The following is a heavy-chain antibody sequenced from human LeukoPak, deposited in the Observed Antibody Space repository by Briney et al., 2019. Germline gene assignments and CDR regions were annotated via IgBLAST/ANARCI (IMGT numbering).Heavy chain of an antibody. CDR2: IYSGGST. V-gene: IGHV3-66*01. CDR3: AASGSYTTVWFDP. CDR1: GFTFSDYY. Sequence: GGSLRLSCAASGFTFSDYYMSWVRQAPGKGLEWVSVIYSGGSTYYADSVKGRFTISRDNSKNTLYLQMNSLRAEDTAVYYCAASGSYTTVWFDPWGQGTLVTVSS. J-gene: IGHJ5*02. D-gene: IGHD3-10*01.